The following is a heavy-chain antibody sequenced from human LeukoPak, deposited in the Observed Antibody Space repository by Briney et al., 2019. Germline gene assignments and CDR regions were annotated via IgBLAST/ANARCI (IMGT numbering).Heavy chain of an antibody. D-gene: IGHD3-22*01. CDR2: IYYSGST. J-gene: IGHJ4*02. CDR1: GGSISSGGYY. V-gene: IGHV4-31*03. Sequence: SETLSLTCTVSGGSISSGGYYWNWIRQHPGKGLEWIGNIYYSGSTYYNPSLKSRLTISVDTSKNQFSLNLTSVTAADTAVYYCAKVRMGYYDSSGYPDYWGQGTLVTVSS. CDR3: AKVRMGYYDSSGYPDY.